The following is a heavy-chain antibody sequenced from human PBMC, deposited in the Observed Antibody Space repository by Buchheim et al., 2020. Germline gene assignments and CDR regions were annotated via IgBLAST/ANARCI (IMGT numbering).Heavy chain of an antibody. D-gene: IGHD3-10*01. V-gene: IGHV3-23*01. CDR1: GFPFNTYA. CDR2: ITGTADNT. J-gene: IGHJ4*02. Sequence: EVQLLESGGGLVQPGGSLRLSCAASGFPFNTYAMSWVRQAPGKGLEWVPTITGTADNTYYADSVKGRFTISRDNSKNTLYLQMNSLGAEDTAVYYCAKDWRYYGSGSYSAFDYWGQGTL. CDR3: AKDWRYYGSGSYSAFDY.